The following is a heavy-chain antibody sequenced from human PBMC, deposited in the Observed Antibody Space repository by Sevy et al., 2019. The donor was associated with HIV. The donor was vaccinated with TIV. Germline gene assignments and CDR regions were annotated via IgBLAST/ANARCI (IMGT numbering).Heavy chain of an antibody. CDR1: GDSIISSHW. V-gene: IGHV4-4*02. CDR3: AAAAGTDVLGYYFGS. CDR2: MYHRGTT. Sequence: LSLTCTVSGDSIISSHWWSWVRQTPGKGLEWIGDMYHRGTTNYNPSLKSRVIISVDKSKNQFSLKLTSVTGADTAVYYCAAAAGTDVLGYYFGSWGQGTLVTVSS. J-gene: IGHJ4*02. D-gene: IGHD6-25*01.